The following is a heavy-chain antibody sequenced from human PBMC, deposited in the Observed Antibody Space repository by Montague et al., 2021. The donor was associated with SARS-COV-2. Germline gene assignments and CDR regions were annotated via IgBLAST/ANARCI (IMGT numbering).Heavy chain of an antibody. CDR1: GGSLASYY. CDR2: IHYSGST. V-gene: IGHV4-59*13. CDR3: ARERVCCFGPVMDV. Sequence: SETLSLTCSVSGGSLASYYWTSVRQPPARELEWIVHIHYSGSTTYNPSLKSRVTISLDTSNPLFSLEVRSVTAADTAIYYYARERVCCFGPVMDVWGQGTMVSVSS. D-gene: IGHD2-15*01. J-gene: IGHJ6*02.